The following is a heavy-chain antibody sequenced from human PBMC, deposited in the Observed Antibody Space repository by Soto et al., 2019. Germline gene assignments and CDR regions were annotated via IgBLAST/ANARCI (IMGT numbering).Heavy chain of an antibody. V-gene: IGHV4-31*03. CDR1: GGSISSGGYY. D-gene: IGHD5-18*01. J-gene: IGHJ4*02. CDR2: IYYSGST. CDR3: ARDALDSYGYTDYYFDY. Sequence: SETLSLTCTVSGGSISSGGYYWSWIRQHPGKGLEWIGYIYYSGSTYYNPSLKSRVTISVDTSKNQFSLKLSSVTAADTAVYYCARDALDSYGYTDYYFDYWGQGTLVTVSS.